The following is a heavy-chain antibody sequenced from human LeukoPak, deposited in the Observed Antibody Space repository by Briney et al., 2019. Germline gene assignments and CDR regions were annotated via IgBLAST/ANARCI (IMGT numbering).Heavy chain of an antibody. V-gene: IGHV1-2*02. CDR3: ASIAAAGTGVAYYYYGMDV. J-gene: IGHJ6*02. CDR2: ITSNSGGA. CDR1: GYTFSDYY. Sequence: ASVKVSCKTSGYTFSDYYIHWVRQAPGQGLEWMGWITSNSGGANYAQNFQGRVTMTRDASISTAYLELSSLRSDDTAVYYCASIAAAGTGVAYYYYGMDVWGQGTTVTVSS. D-gene: IGHD6-13*01.